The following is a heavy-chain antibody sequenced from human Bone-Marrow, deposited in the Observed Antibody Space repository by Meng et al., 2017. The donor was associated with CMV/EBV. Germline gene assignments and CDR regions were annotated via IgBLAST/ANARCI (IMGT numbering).Heavy chain of an antibody. V-gene: IGHV3-71*01. D-gene: IGHD6-13*01. J-gene: IGHJ4*02. CDR2: IRSKAYGGTT. CDR1: GFTFSSYA. CDR3: ARSRFWAAAGTTAFDY. Sequence: GESLKISCAASGFTFSSYAMSWVRQAPGKGLEWVGFIRSKAYGGTTEYTASVRGRFTISRDDSKSIAYLQMNSLRAEDTAVYYCARSRFWAAAGTTAFDYWGQGTLVTVSS.